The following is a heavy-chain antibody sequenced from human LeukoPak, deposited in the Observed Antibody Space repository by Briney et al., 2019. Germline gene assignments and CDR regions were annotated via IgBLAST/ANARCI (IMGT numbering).Heavy chain of an antibody. V-gene: IGHV4-59*01. D-gene: IGHD5-18*01. CDR1: GGSISGYY. CDR3: ARMVTLGVASLFDY. J-gene: IGHJ4*02. Sequence: PETLSLTCTVSGGSISGYYWSWIRQPPGKGLEWIGYIYYSGSTNYNPSLKSRVTISIDTSKNHFSLKLSSVTAADTAVYYCARMVTLGVASLFDYWGQGTLVTVSS. CDR2: IYYSGST.